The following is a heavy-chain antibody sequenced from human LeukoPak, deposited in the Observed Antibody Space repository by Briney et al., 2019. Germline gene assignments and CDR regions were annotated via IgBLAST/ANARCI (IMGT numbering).Heavy chain of an antibody. V-gene: IGHV4-59*01. CDR1: GGSISSYY. D-gene: IGHD3-10*01. CDR3: ARDEGSGEGYFDY. J-gene: IGHJ4*02. CDR2: IYYSGST. Sequence: SETLSLTGTVFGGSISSYYWSWIRQPPGKGLEWIGYIYYSGSTNDKPSLKSRVTISVDTSKNQFSLKLSSVTAADTAVYYCARDEGSGEGYFDYWGQGTLVTVSS.